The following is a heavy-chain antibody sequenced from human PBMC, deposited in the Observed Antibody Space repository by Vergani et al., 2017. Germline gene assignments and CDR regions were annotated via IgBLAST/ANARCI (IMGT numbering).Heavy chain of an antibody. CDR1: GFTFDDYA. J-gene: IGHJ6*02. CDR3: AKHSSSWYVGSNYYYYGMDV. V-gene: IGHV3-43D*04. D-gene: IGHD6-13*01. Sequence: EVQLVESGGVVVQPGGSLRLSCAASGFTFDDYAMHWVRQAPGKGLEWVSLISWDGGSTYYADSVKGRFTISRDNSKNSLYLQMNSLRAEDTALYYCAKHSSSWYVGSNYYYYGMDVWGQGTTVTVSS. CDR2: ISWDGGST.